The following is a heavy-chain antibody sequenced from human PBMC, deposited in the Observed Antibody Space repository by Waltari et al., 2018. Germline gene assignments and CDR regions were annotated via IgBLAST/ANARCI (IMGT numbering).Heavy chain of an antibody. CDR3: GVMPRRGAIAAAGL. J-gene: IGHJ4*02. Sequence: QVQLVESGGGVVQPGRSLRLSCAASGFTFSSYGMHWVRQAPGKGLEWVAVIWYDGSNKYYADSVKGRFTISRDNSKNTLYLQMNSRRAEDTAVYYCGVMPRRGAIAAAGLGGQGTLVTVSS. V-gene: IGHV3-33*01. CDR2: IWYDGSNK. CDR1: GFTFSSYG. D-gene: IGHD6-13*01.